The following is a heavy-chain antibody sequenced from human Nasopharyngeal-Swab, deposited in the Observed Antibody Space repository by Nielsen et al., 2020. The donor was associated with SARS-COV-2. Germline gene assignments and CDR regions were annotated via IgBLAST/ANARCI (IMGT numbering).Heavy chain of an antibody. CDR2: IWYDGSNK. J-gene: IGHJ3*01. V-gene: IGHV3-33*01. Sequence: GGSLRLSCAASGFSFSTNGMHWVRQSPVKGLEWLTNIWYDGSNKYYADSVKGRFTVSRDNSKNTLFLEMDSLRAEDTAVYYCARGSSVHAFDVWGQGTEVTVSS. CDR1: GFSFSTNG. D-gene: IGHD3-10*01. CDR3: ARGSSVHAFDV.